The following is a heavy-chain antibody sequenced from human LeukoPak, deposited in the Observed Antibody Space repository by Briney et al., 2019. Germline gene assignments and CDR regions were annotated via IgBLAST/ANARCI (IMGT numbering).Heavy chain of an antibody. CDR2: IKQDGSEK. J-gene: IGHJ4*02. CDR3: ARDHSRQLWSEYNDY. CDR1: GFTFSSYW. D-gene: IGHD5-18*01. Sequence: HPGGSLRLSCAASGFTFSSYWMSWVRQAPGKGLEWVANIKQDGSEKYYVDSVKGRFTISRDNAKNSLYLQMNSLRAEDTAVYYCARDHSRQLWSEYNDYWGQGTLVTVSS. V-gene: IGHV3-7*01.